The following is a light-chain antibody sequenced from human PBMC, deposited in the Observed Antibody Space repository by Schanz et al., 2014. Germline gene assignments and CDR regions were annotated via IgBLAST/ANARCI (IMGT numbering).Light chain of an antibody. Sequence: DIQMTQSPSTLSASVGDRVTITCRASQSISSWLAWYQQKPGKAPKLLISAASTLQSGVPSRFSGSGSGXDFTLTISSLQPEDVAIYYCQKYDNAPWTFGPGTKVEI. CDR1: QSISSW. CDR3: QKYDNAPWT. J-gene: IGKJ1*01. V-gene: IGKV1-5*01. CDR2: AAS.